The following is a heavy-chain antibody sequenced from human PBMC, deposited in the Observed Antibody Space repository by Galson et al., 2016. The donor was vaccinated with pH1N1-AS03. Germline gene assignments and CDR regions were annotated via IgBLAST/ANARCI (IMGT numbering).Heavy chain of an antibody. CDR3: TTDVPMSGGAPDS. CDR1: GRIFSNLW. D-gene: IGHD3-16*01. CDR2: IKSTVRGETT. Sequence: SLRLSCAASGRIFSNLWMMWVRQSPGKGPEWVGRIKSTVRGETTDYAAPVKGRFTISRDDSKNTVYLQMNSLKTEDTALYYCTTDVPMSGGAPDSWGQGTPVTVSS. J-gene: IGHJ4*02. V-gene: IGHV3-15*01.